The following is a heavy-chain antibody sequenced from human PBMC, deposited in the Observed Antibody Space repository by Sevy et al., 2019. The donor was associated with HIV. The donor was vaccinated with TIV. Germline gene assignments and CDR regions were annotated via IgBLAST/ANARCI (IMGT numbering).Heavy chain of an antibody. D-gene: IGHD6-13*01. CDR2: IYSGGST. CDR1: GFTVSSNY. J-gene: IGHJ6*02. Sequence: GGSLRLSCAASGFTVSSNYMSWVRQAPGKGLEWVSAIYSGGSTYYADSVKGRFTISRDNSKNTLYLQMNSLRAEDRAVYYCAGATTLGIAAAGGGKLGMDVWGQGTTVTVSS. CDR3: AGATTLGIAAAGGGKLGMDV. V-gene: IGHV3-53*01.